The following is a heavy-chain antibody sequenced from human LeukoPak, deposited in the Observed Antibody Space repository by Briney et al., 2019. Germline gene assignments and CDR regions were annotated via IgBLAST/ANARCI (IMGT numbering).Heavy chain of an antibody. CDR2: ISDSGGTT. V-gene: IGHV3-23*01. CDR3: ARGLTVYYKIDY. J-gene: IGHJ4*02. Sequence: GGSLRLSCAASGFTFSSYAMSWVRQAPGKGLEWVSTISDSGGTTYYADSVKGRFTISRDNSKNTLYLQMNSLRAEDTAVYYCARGLTVYYKIDYGGQGPLVTVPS. D-gene: IGHD3-9*01. CDR1: GFTFSSYA.